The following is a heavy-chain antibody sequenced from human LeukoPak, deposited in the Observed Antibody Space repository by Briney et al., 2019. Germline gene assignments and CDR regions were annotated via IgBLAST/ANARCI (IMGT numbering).Heavy chain of an antibody. Sequence: PSETLSLTCTVSGGSIISSNYYWGWIRQPPGKGLEWIGSIYYSGSTYHNPSLKSPVTISVDTSKTQFSLKLRSVTAADTAVYYCARQKFYSTGWYPNWFDPWGQGTLVTVSS. CDR3: ARQKFYSTGWYPNWFDP. V-gene: IGHV4-39*01. CDR2: IYYSGST. J-gene: IGHJ5*02. D-gene: IGHD6-19*01. CDR1: GGSIISSNYY.